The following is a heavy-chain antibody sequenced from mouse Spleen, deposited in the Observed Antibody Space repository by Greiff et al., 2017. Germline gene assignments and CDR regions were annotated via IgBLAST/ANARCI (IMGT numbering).Heavy chain of an antibody. V-gene: IGHV1-69*01. J-gene: IGHJ3*01. CDR2: IDPSDSYT. Sequence: QVQLKQPGAELVMPGASVKLSCKASGYTFTSYWMHWVKQRPGQGLEWIGEIDPSDSYTNYNQKFKGKATLTVDKSSSTAYMQLSSLTSEDSAVYYCARKTGTSWFAYWGQGTLVTVSA. D-gene: IGHD4-1*01. CDR1: GYTFTSYW. CDR3: ARKTGTSWFAY.